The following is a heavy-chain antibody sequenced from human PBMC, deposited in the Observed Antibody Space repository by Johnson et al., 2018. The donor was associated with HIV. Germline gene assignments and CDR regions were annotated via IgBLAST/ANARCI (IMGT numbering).Heavy chain of an antibody. Sequence: VRLVESGGGSVQPGGSLRLSCAASGFTFSMYAMHWVRQAPGKGLEYVSAISSNGGNTYYADSVKDRFTISRDNSKNTLYLEMGSLRAEDMGVYYCAIPYFHDSGVYHWGQGTMVTVSS. V-gene: IGHV3-64*07. CDR3: AIPYFHDSGVYH. J-gene: IGHJ3*01. CDR2: ISSNGGNT. D-gene: IGHD3-22*01. CDR1: GFTFSMYA.